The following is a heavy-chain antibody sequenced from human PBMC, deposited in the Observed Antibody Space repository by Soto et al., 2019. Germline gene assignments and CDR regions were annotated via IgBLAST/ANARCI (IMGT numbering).Heavy chain of an antibody. Sequence: EVQLVESGGGLVQPGGSLRLSCSASGFTFSSYAMHWVRQAPGKGLEYVSAISSNGGSTYYADSVKGRFTISRDNSKNTLYLQMSGLRAADTAVYYCVKSSSWTPYYYYGMDVWGQGTTVTVSS. CDR2: ISSNGGST. V-gene: IGHV3-64D*06. D-gene: IGHD6-13*01. J-gene: IGHJ6*02. CDR1: GFTFSSYA. CDR3: VKSSSWTPYYYYGMDV.